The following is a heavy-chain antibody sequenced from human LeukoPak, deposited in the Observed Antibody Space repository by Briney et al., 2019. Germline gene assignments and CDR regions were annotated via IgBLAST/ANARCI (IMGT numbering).Heavy chain of an antibody. CDR3: ARGPPYIVVVTAIGFFDY. CDR2: INHSGST. J-gene: IGHJ4*02. Sequence: PSQTLSLTCTVSSGSISSGGYYWSWLRQPPGKGLEWIGEINHSGSTNYNPSLKSRVTISVDTSKNQFSLKLSSVTAADTAVYYCARGPPYIVVVTAIGFFDYWGQGTLVTVSS. D-gene: IGHD2-21*02. V-gene: IGHV4-30-2*01. CDR1: SGSISSGGYY.